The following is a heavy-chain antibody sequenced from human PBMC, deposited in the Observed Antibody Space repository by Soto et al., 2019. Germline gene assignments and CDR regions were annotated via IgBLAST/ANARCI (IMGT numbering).Heavy chain of an antibody. CDR3: AHYGDYYYGMDV. Sequence: QITLKESGPTLVKPTQTLTLTCTFSGFSLSTSGVGVGWIRQPPGKALEWLALIYWNDDKRYSPSLKSRLTITKDTSKNQVVLTMTNMDPVDTATYCCAHYGDYYYGMDVWGQGTTVTVSS. D-gene: IGHD4-17*01. CDR2: IYWNDDK. V-gene: IGHV2-5*01. CDR1: GFSLSTSGVG. J-gene: IGHJ6*02.